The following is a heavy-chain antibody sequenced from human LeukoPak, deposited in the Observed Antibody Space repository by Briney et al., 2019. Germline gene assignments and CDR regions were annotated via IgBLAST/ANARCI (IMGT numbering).Heavy chain of an antibody. D-gene: IGHD6-19*01. Sequence: GSLRLSCAASGFSFSSYTMNWVRQAPGKGLEWVAVISYDGSNNYYPDSVQGRFTISRDNSKNTLYLQMNSLRVEDTAVYYCARPREAGSSSGWYLDYWGQGTLVTVSS. CDR1: GFSFSSYT. V-gene: IGHV3-30-3*01. J-gene: IGHJ4*02. CDR3: ARPREAGSSSGWYLDY. CDR2: ISYDGSNN.